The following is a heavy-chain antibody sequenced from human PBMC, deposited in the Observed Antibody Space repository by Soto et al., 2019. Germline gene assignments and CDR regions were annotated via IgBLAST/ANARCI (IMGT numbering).Heavy chain of an antibody. CDR3: AMGQFLHVSNYYYALDV. CDR2: FIPMFNRP. J-gene: IGHJ6*02. V-gene: IGHV1-69*01. CDR1: GGTFSSYA. Sequence: QVQRVQSGAEVKKPGSSVKVSCKASGGTFSSYAISWVRQAPGQGLEWMGGFIPMFNRPHSARKFQGRVTITADESTSTAYMDLSSLRSEDTAVYYCAMGQFLHVSNYYYALDVWGQGTTVTVSS.